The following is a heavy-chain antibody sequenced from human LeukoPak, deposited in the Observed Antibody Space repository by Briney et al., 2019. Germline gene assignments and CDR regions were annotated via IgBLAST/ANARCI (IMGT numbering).Heavy chain of an antibody. D-gene: IGHD3-16*02. CDR3: AREEIGHDYVWGSYRYNWFDP. V-gene: IGHV4-4*07. J-gene: IGHJ5*02. Sequence: SETLSLTCTVSGGSISSYYWSWLGQPAGKGLEWIGRIYTSGSTNYNPSLKSRVTMSVDTSKNQFSLKLSSVTAADTAVYYCAREEIGHDYVWGSYRYNWFDPWGQGTLVTVSS. CDR1: GGSISSYY. CDR2: IYTSGST.